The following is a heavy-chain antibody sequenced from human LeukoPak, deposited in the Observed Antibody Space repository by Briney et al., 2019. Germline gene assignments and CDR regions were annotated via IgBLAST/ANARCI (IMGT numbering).Heavy chain of an antibody. V-gene: IGHV3-23*01. CDR1: GFTFSSYA. Sequence: GGSLRLSCAASGFTFSSYAMSWVRQAPGRGLEWVSAITGNGGSTYYADSVKGRFTISRDNSKNTLYLQMNSLRAEDTALYYCAKISRYSSWSDYYYYMDVWGKGTTVTVSS. D-gene: IGHD6-13*01. CDR3: AKISRYSSWSDYYYYMDV. CDR2: ITGNGGST. J-gene: IGHJ6*03.